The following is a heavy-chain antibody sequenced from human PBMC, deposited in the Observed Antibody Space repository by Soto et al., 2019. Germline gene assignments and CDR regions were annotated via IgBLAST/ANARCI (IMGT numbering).Heavy chain of an antibody. Sequence: SVKVSCKASGGTFSSYAISWVRQAPGQGLEWMGGIIPIFGTANYAQKFQGRVTITADESTSTAYMEPSSLRSEDTAVYYCARAEESSRSRTLYEVDYCGQGNMVTVYS. CDR2: IIPIFGTA. CDR1: GGTFSSYA. J-gene: IGHJ4*02. CDR3: ARAEESSRSRTLYEVDY. D-gene: IGHD3-3*01. V-gene: IGHV1-69*13.